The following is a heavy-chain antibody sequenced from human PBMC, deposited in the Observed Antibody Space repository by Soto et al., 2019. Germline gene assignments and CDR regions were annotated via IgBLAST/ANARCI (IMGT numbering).Heavy chain of an antibody. CDR3: AREGSGGSPGRFDP. D-gene: IGHD2-15*01. Sequence: QVQLQESGPGLVKPSGTLSLTCAVSGGSISSSNWWSWVRQPPGKGLEWIGEIYHSGSTNYNPSPKRRVHISVDKSKNPFALTLSSVTAADTAVYYCAREGSGGSPGRFDPWGQGTLVTVSS. J-gene: IGHJ5*02. CDR2: IYHSGST. CDR1: GGSISSSNW. V-gene: IGHV4-4*02.